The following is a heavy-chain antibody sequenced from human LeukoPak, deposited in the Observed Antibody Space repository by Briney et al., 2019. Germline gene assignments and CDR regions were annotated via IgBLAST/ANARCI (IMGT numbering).Heavy chain of an antibody. CDR2: ISSSSSTI. CDR1: GFTFSSYS. V-gene: IGHV3-48*01. D-gene: IGHD6-13*01. Sequence: HPGGSLRLSCAASGFTFSSYSMNWVRQAPGKGLEWVSYISSSSSTIYYADSVKGRFTISRDNAKNSLYLQMNSLRAEDTAVYYCARDGTGSSSWYFHPWGNTGYYGMDVWGQGTTVTVSS. J-gene: IGHJ6*02. CDR3: ARDGTGSSSWYFHPWGNTGYYGMDV.